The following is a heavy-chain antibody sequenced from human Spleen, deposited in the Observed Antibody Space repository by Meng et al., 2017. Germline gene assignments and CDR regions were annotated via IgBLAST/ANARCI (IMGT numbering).Heavy chain of an antibody. D-gene: IGHD6-13*01. V-gene: IGHV1-18*01. CDR1: HYTFTGYG. CDR3: AREPAGGSADY. J-gene: IGHJ4*02. Sequence: QVQVVQSGAEVKRPGASVKVSCKASHYTFTGYGVSWFRQAPGQGLEWMGWIGTFNGVANYAQKFQGRVIMTTDTSISTAHMELSRLRSEDTAVYYCAREPAGGSADYWGQGTLVTVSS. CDR2: IGTFNGVA.